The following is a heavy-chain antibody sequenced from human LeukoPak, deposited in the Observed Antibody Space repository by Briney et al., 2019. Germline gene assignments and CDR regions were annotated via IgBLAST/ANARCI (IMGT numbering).Heavy chain of an antibody. CDR2: INPNSGGT. CDR1: GYTFTSYG. V-gene: IGHV1-2*02. D-gene: IGHD6-19*01. Sequence: GASVKVSCKASGYTFTSYGISWVRQAPGQGLEWMGWINPNSGGTNYAQKFQGRVTMTRDTSISTAYMELSRLRSDDTAVYYCASAWLVRWFDPWGQGTLVTVSS. J-gene: IGHJ5*02. CDR3: ASAWLVRWFDP.